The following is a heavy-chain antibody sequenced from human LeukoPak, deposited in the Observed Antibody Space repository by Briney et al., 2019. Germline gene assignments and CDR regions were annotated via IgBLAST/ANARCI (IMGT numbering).Heavy chain of an antibody. CDR2: IYHSGST. Sequence: PSETLSLTCAVYGGSFSGYYWSWIRQPPGKGLEWIGSIYHSGSTYYNPSLKSRVTISVDTSKNQFSLKLSSVTAADTAVYYCARVSIDGDYGTYNWFDPWGQGTLVTVSS. D-gene: IGHD4-17*01. CDR1: GGSFSGYY. J-gene: IGHJ5*02. V-gene: IGHV4-34*01. CDR3: ARVSIDGDYGTYNWFDP.